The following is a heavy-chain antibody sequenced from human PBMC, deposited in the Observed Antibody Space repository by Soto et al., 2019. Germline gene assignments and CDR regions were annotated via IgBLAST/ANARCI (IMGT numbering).Heavy chain of an antibody. J-gene: IGHJ4*02. CDR3: AKEDYYGSGSYVDS. CDR1: GFTFSSYA. CDR2: ISGSGGST. Sequence: EVQLLESGGGLVKPGGSLRLSCAASGFTFSSYAMSWIRQAPGNGLEWVSAISGSGGSTYYADSVKGRFTISRDNSKNTLYLQMNNMRAEDTAVYYRAKEDYYGSGSYVDSWGQGTLVTVSS. D-gene: IGHD3-10*01. V-gene: IGHV3-23*01.